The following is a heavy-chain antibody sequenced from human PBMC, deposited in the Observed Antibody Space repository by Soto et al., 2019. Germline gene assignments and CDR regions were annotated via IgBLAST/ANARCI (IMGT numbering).Heavy chain of an antibody. CDR3: ARDRVGYCSGGSCYPQGYYYYGTDV. Sequence: SVKVSCKASGGTFSSYAISWVRQAPGQGLEWMGGIIPIFGTANYAQKFQGRVTITADKSTSTAYMELSSLRSEDTAVYYCARDRVGYCSGGSCYPQGYYYYGTDVSGPGPIVTLSS. CDR2: IIPIFGTA. D-gene: IGHD2-15*01. J-gene: IGHJ6*02. V-gene: IGHV1-69*06. CDR1: GGTFSSYA.